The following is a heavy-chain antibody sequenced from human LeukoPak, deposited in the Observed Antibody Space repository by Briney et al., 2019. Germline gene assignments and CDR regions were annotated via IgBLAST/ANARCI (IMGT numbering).Heavy chain of an antibody. D-gene: IGHD3-10*01. CDR2: IRSKAYGGTT. CDR3: AKVTYNAGAAAVVLKLVERTSYFDN. V-gene: IGHV3-49*04. CDR1: GFTFGDYG. J-gene: IGHJ4*02. Sequence: PGGSLRLSCTTSGFTFGDYGMSWVRQAPGKGLEWVGFIRSKAYGGTTENAASVKGRFTISRDDSKSIAYLQMNSLKTEDTAVYYCAKVTYNAGAAAVVLKLVERTSYFDNWGQGILVTVSS.